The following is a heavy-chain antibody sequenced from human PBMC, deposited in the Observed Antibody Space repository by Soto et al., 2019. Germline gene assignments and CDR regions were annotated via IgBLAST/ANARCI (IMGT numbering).Heavy chain of an antibody. CDR3: AKILSTVTTYYYGMDV. D-gene: IGHD4-17*01. Sequence: GGSLRLSCAASGFSFSTYPMVWVRQAPGKRLEAVSSISGSGGKTYYKDSVKGRFTISRDNSKNTVDLQMNSPRPEDTAVYYCAKILSTVTTYYYGMDVWGQGTTVTVSS. V-gene: IGHV3-23*01. J-gene: IGHJ6*02. CDR2: ISGSGGKT. CDR1: GFSFSTYP.